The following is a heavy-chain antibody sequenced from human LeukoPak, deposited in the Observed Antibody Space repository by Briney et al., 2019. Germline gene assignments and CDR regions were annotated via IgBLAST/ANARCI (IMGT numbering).Heavy chain of an antibody. D-gene: IGHD3-10*01. CDR3: ARENLWFGELDPFYYGMDV. CDR2: INPNSGGT. CDR1: GYTFAGYY. Sequence: GASVKVSCKASGYTFAGYYMHWVRQAPGQGLEWMGWINPNSGGTNYAQKFQGWVAMTRDTSIGTAYMELSRLRSDDTAVYYCARENLWFGELDPFYYGMDVWGQGTTVTVSS. J-gene: IGHJ6*02. V-gene: IGHV1-2*04.